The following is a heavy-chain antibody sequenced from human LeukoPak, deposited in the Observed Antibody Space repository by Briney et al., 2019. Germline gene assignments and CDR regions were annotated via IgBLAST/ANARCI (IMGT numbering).Heavy chain of an antibody. D-gene: IGHD2-2*01. Sequence: GESLKISCKGFGYRFANYWIGWVRQMPGKGLEWMGIIYPGDSETRYSPSFQGQVTMSTDKSISTAYLQWSSLKASDTAMYFCARGGSAYALDYWGQGTLVTVSS. J-gene: IGHJ4*02. CDR3: ARGGSAYALDY. CDR1: GYRFANYW. CDR2: IYPGDSET. V-gene: IGHV5-51*01.